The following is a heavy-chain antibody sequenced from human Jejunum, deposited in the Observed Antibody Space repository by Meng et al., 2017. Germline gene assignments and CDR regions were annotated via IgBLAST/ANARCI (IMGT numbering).Heavy chain of an antibody. CDR1: GDSVSSDRAA. CDR3: ARGSYNSIWA. D-gene: IGHD6-13*01. J-gene: IGHJ5*02. V-gene: IGHV6-1*01. CDR2: TYYRSKWYL. Sequence: SCAISGDSVSSDRAAWSWIRQSPSRGLECLGRTYYRSKWYLDYAVSLRGRISINPDTSKNQFSLQLNSVTPDDTAVYYCARGSYNSIWAWGQGTLVTVSS.